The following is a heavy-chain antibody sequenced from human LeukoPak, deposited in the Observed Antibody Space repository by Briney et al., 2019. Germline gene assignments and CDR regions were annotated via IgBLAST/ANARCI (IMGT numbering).Heavy chain of an antibody. J-gene: IGHJ4*02. CDR2: IKEDGSEK. CDR3: ARDWLAPFDY. D-gene: IGHD6-19*01. V-gene: IGHV3-7*01. Sequence: PGGSLRLSCAASGFTFSSYSMNWVRQAPGKGLEWVANIKEDGSEKYYVDSVKGRFTISRDNAKNSLYLQMNSLRVEETAVYYCARDWLAPFDYWGQGTLVTVSS. CDR1: GFTFSSYS.